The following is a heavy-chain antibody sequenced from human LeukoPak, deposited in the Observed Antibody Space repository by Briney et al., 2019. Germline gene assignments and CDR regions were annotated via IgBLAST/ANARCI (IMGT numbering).Heavy chain of an antibody. CDR3: ARGDLSVAGGFDY. J-gene: IGHJ4*02. CDR1: GYTFTGYY. CDR2: INPNSGGT. D-gene: IGHD6-19*01. Sequence: ASVKVSCKASGYTFTGYYMHWVRQAPGQGLEWMGWINPNSGGTNYAQKFQGRVTMTRDTSISTAYMELSRLRSDDTAVYYCARGDLSVAGGFDYWGQGTLITVSS. V-gene: IGHV1-2*02.